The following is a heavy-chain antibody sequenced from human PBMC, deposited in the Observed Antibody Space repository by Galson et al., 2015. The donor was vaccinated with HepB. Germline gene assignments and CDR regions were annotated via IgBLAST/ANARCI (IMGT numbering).Heavy chain of an antibody. CDR3: AREREREFDCSGGSCGSSAYGMDV. CDR2: ISSSSSYI. D-gene: IGHD2-15*01. V-gene: IGHV3-21*01. J-gene: IGHJ6*02. Sequence: SLRLSCAASGFTFSSYSMNWVRQAPGKGLEWVASISSSSSYIYYADSVKGRFTISRDNAKNSPYLQLNSLRAEDTAVYYCAREREREFDCSGGSCGSSAYGMDVWGQGTTVTVSS. CDR1: GFTFSSYS.